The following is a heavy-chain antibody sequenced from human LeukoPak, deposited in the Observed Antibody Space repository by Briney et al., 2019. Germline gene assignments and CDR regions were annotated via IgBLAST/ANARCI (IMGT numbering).Heavy chain of an antibody. D-gene: IGHD1-1*01. J-gene: IGHJ5*02. CDR2: IWYDGSNK. CDR1: GFTFSRNG. Sequence: GGSLRLSCVASGFTFSRNGMHWVRQAPGKGLEWVALIWYDGSNKEYAESVKGRFTISRDNSKNTLYLQMNSLRDEDTAVYYCARDQGTSTTAPKRKGRFDPWGQGTLVTVSS. V-gene: IGHV3-33*01. CDR3: ARDQGTSTTAPKRKGRFDP.